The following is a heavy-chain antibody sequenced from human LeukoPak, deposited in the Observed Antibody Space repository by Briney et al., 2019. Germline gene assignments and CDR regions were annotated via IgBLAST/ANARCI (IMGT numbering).Heavy chain of an antibody. J-gene: IGHJ4*02. CDR2: IWYDGSNK. Sequence: GGSLRLSCAASGFTFSSYVMHWVRQAPGKGLEWVAVIWYDGSNKYYADSVKGRFTISRDNSKNTLYLQMNSLRAEDTAVYHCARVTRLQANDYWGQGTLVTVSS. CDR1: GFTFSSYV. CDR3: ARVTRLQANDY. D-gene: IGHD5-24*01. V-gene: IGHV3-33*01.